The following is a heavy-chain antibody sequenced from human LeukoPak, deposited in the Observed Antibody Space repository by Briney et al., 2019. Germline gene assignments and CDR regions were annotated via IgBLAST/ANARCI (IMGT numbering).Heavy chain of an antibody. CDR3: ARPGNLDFWSGYYEI. CDR2: ISAYNGNT. D-gene: IGHD3-3*01. J-gene: IGHJ4*02. CDR1: GYTFTSYG. Sequence: ASVKVSCKASGYTFTSYGISWVRQAPGQGLEWMGWISAYNGNTNYAQKLQGRVTMTTDTSTSTAYMELRSLRSEDTAVYYCARPGNLDFWSGYYEIWGQGTLVTVSS. V-gene: IGHV1-18*01.